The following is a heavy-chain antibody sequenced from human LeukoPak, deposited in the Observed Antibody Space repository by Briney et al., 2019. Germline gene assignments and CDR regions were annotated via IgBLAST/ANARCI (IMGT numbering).Heavy chain of an antibody. J-gene: IGHJ6*02. Sequence: GGSLRLSCAASGFTFSSYEMNWVRQAPGRGLEWVSYISSSGSTIYYADSVKGRFTISRDNAKNSLYLQMNSLRAEDTALYYCAKDGERAYCGGDCYLDYYYGMDVWGQGTTVTVSS. CDR1: GFTFSSYE. CDR2: ISSSGSTI. D-gene: IGHD2-21*02. V-gene: IGHV3-48*03. CDR3: AKDGERAYCGGDCYLDYYYGMDV.